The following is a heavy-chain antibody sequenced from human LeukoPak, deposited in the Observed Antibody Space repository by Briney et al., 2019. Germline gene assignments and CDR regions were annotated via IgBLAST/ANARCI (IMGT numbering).Heavy chain of an antibody. CDR2: GYCGGSN. CDR1: GGSISGSTYY. CDR3: ARAHGDYQH. V-gene: IGHV4-39*01. J-gene: IGHJ1*01. Sequence: PSGTLSLSCTVSGGSISGSTYYWGWIRQHPGKGLEWLGSGYCGGSNYSDPSLKSRATTSVDSSNTQYFLKLRAVTAADTAVYYCARAHGDYQHWGQGTLVTVSS. D-gene: IGHD4-17*01.